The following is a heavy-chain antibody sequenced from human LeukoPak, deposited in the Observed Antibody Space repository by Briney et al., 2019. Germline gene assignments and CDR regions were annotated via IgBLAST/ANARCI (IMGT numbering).Heavy chain of an antibody. V-gene: IGHV3-23*01. CDR1: GFTFSSYA. CDR2: ISGSGGST. D-gene: IGHD3-22*01. J-gene: IGHJ2*01. CDR3: AKDMDSSGYYYWYFDL. Sequence: GGSLRLSCAASGFTFSSYAMSWVRQAPGKGLEWVSAISGSGGSTYYADSVKGRFTISRDNSKNTLYLQMNSLRAEDTAVYYCAKDMDSSGYYYWYFDLWGRGTPVTVSS.